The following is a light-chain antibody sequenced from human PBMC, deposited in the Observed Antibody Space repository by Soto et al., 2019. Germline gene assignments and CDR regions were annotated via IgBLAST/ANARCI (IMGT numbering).Light chain of an antibody. Sequence: EIVLTQSPGTLSLSPGERATLSCRASQSVSSSYLAWYQQKPGQAPRLLIYGASSRATGIPDRFSGSGSGTDFTLTISRLEPVDFAVYYCQQYGSSSCTFGQGTKVEIK. CDR3: QQYGSSSCT. CDR1: QSVSSSY. V-gene: IGKV3-20*01. CDR2: GAS. J-gene: IGKJ1*01.